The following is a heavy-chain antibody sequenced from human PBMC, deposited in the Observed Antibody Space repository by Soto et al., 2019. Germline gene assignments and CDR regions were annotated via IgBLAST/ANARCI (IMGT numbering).Heavy chain of an antibody. Sequence: EVQLVESGGGLVKPGGSLRLSCAASGFTFSNAWMSWVRQAPGKGLEWVGRIKSKTDGGTTDYAVPVKGRFTISRDDSKNTLYLQMNSLKTEDTAVYYCTTEGDPSSSFGDYWGQGTLVTVSS. V-gene: IGHV3-15*01. CDR3: TTEGDPSSSFGDY. D-gene: IGHD6-6*01. J-gene: IGHJ4*02. CDR1: GFTFSNAW. CDR2: IKSKTDGGTT.